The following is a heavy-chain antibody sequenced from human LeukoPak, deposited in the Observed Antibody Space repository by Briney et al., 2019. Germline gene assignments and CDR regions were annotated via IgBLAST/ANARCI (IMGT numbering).Heavy chain of an antibody. CDR1: GFTLSSYW. D-gene: IGHD2-2*01. CDR2: IKQDGSEK. Sequence: GGSLRLSCAASGFTLSSYWMSWVRQAPGKGLEWVANIKQDGSEKYYVDSVKGRFTISRDNAKNSLYLQMNSLRAEDTAVYYCAREPIVVVPAAMRENWFDPWGQGTLVTVSS. J-gene: IGHJ5*02. V-gene: IGHV3-7*01. CDR3: AREPIVVVPAAMRENWFDP.